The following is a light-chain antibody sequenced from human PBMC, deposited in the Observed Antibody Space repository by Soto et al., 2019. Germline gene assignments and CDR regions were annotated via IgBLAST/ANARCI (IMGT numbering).Light chain of an antibody. J-gene: IGLJ2*01. CDR2: DVS. CDR3: GSHAAGSTLK. V-gene: IGLV2-14*03. Sequence: QSVLTQPASVSGSPGQSTTISCTGTSSDVGGYNEVSWYQQRPGKAPKLMIYDVSNRPSGVSNRFSASKSGNTASLTISGLQAEDEAYYYCGSHAAGSTLKFGGGTKLTVL. CDR1: SSDVGGYNE.